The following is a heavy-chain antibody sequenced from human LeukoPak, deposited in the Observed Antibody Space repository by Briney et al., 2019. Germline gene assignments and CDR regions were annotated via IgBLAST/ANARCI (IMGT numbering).Heavy chain of an antibody. Sequence: SQTLSLTCAISGDSVSSNSAAWNWIRQSPSRGLEWLGRTYYRSKWYNDYAVSEKSRITIKPDTSKNQISLQLKSVTPEDTAVYYCTRGKLTDYWGQGTLVTVSS. CDR2: TYYRSKWYN. CDR3: TRGKLTDY. V-gene: IGHV6-1*01. CDR1: GDSVSSNSAA. J-gene: IGHJ4*02. D-gene: IGHD3-9*01.